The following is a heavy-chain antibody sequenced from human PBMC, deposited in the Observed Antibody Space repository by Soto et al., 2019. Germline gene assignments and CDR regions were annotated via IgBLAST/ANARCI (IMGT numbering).Heavy chain of an antibody. CDR2: INSDGSST. Sequence: PVGSLRLSCAASGFTFSSYWMHWVRQAPGKGPVWVSRINSDGSSTSYADPVKGRFTISRDNAQNTLYLQLNSLRAEDTAVYYCATSLGYCSGTSCYEYFQHWGKGTLVTVS. D-gene: IGHD2-2*01. V-gene: IGHV3-74*01. CDR1: GFTFSSYW. J-gene: IGHJ1*01. CDR3: ATSLGYCSGTSCYEYFQH.